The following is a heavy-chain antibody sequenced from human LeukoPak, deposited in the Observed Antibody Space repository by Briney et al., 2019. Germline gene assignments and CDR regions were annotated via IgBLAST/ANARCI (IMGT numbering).Heavy chain of an antibody. CDR3: ARDYSSGWSDQMDV. Sequence: GGSLRLSCAASGFTFSSYSMNWVRQAPGKGLEWVSSICSSSSYIYYADSVKGRFTISRDNAKNSLYLQMNSLRAEDTAVYYCARDYSSGWSDQMDVWGQGTTVTVSS. J-gene: IGHJ6*02. CDR2: ICSSSSYI. D-gene: IGHD6-19*01. CDR1: GFTFSSYS. V-gene: IGHV3-21*01.